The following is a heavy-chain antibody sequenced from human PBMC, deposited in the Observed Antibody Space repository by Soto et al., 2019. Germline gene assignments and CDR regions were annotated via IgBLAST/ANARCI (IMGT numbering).Heavy chain of an antibody. CDR1: GGSISSSSYY. V-gene: IGHV4-39*01. CDR3: ARLSDILAGYWAGYYFDY. J-gene: IGHJ4*02. D-gene: IGHD3-9*01. CDR2: IYYSGST. Sequence: NPSETLSLTCTDSGGSISSSSYYWGWIRQPPEKGLEWIGRIYYSGSTYYNPSLKSRVNISVDTSKNQFSLKLSYVTAADTAVYYCARLSDILAGYWAGYYFDYWGQGTLVTVSS.